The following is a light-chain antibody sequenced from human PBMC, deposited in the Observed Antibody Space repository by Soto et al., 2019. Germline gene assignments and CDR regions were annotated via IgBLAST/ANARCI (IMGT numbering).Light chain of an antibody. CDR2: EVT. CDR1: SSDVGRYKR. J-gene: IGLJ1*01. CDR3: GFYSTTTSFV. V-gene: IGLV2-18*01. Sequence: SALTQPPSVSGSPGQSVTISCTGTSSDVGRYKRVSWYQRSPGTAPKLLIYEVTHRPAGVPDRFSGSQSGSTASLTISGLRTEDEADYFCGFYSTTTSFVFGPGTKLTVL.